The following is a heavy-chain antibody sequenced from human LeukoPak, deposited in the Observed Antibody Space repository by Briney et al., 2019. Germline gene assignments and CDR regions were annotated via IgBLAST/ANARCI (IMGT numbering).Heavy chain of an antibody. CDR3: ARDPPAVRTNTYA. Sequence: GGSLRLSCAASGFTFSDYWMNWVRQAPGKGLEWLANINKDGSKKDYVDSVKGRFTISRDNAKNSLSLQMNSLRAEDTAVYYCARDPPAVRTNTYAWGQGTLVTVSS. V-gene: IGHV3-7*01. CDR1: GFTFSDYW. CDR2: INKDGSKK. D-gene: IGHD4/OR15-4a*01. J-gene: IGHJ5*02.